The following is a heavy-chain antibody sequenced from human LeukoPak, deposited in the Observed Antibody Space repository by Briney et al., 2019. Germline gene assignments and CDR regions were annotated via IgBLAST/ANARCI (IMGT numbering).Heavy chain of an antibody. V-gene: IGHV1-69*05. CDR1: GGTFSSYA. D-gene: IGHD6-19*01. J-gene: IGHJ4*02. CDR2: IIPIFGTA. CDR3: ARDSDSSGWATFDY. Sequence: ASVKVSCKASGGTFSSYAISWVRQAPGQGLEWMGGIIPIFGTANYAQKFQGRVTITTDESTGTAYMELSSLRSEDTAVYYCARDSDSSGWATFDYWGQGTLVTVSS.